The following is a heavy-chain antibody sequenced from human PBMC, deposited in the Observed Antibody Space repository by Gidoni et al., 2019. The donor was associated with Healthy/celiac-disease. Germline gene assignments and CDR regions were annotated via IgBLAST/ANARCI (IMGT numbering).Heavy chain of an antibody. V-gene: IGHV3-23*04. CDR2: ISGSGGST. J-gene: IGHJ6*02. D-gene: IGHD1-26*01. CDR1: GFTFSSYA. Sequence: EVQLVESGGGLVQPGGSLRLSCAASGFTFSSYAMSWVRQAPGKGLEWVSAISGSGGSTYYADSVKGRFTISRDNSKNTLYLQMNSLRAEDTAVYYCAKSTGGSYSRFDYYYYGMDVWGQGTTVTVSS. CDR3: AKSTGGSYSRFDYYYYGMDV.